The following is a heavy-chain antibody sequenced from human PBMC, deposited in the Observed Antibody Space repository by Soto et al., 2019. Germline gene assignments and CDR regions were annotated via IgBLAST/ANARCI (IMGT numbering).Heavy chain of an antibody. CDR3: ARGGEDCSSTSCPGFYYYYGMDV. J-gene: IGHJ6*02. V-gene: IGHV1-2*04. Sequence: SVKVSCKASGYTFTGYYMHWVRQAPGQGLEWMGWINPNSGGTNYAQKFQGWVTMTRDTSISTAYMELGRLRSDDTAVYYCARGGEDCSSTSCPGFYYYYGMDVWGQGTTVTVSS. D-gene: IGHD2-2*01. CDR2: INPNSGGT. CDR1: GYTFTGYY.